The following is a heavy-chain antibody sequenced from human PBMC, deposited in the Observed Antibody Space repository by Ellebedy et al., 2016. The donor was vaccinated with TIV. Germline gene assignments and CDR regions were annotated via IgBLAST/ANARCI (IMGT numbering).Heavy chain of an antibody. CDR2: IYYSGST. V-gene: IGHV4-31*03. J-gene: IGHJ4*02. Sequence: LRLSCTVSGGSISSGGYYWSWIRQHPGKGLEWIGYIYYSGSTYYNPSLKSRVTISVDTSKNQFSLKLSSVTAADTAVYYCARGGWITDGYFYESSGYDSWGQGTLVTVSS. CDR3: ARGGWITDGYFYESSGYDS. CDR1: GGSISSGGYY. D-gene: IGHD3-22*01.